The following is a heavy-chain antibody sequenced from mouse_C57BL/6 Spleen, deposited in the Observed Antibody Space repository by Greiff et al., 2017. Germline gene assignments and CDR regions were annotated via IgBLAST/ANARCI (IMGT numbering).Heavy chain of an antibody. CDR1: GFTFTDYY. V-gene: IGHV7-3*01. D-gene: IGHD2-1*01. CDR2: IRNKANGYTT. Sequence: VQLKESGGGLVQPGGSLSLSCAASGFTFTDYYMSWVRQPPGKALEWLGFIRNKANGYTTEYSASVKGRFHISRDNSQSILYLQMNALRADDSATYYCARLYGNYVWYFDVWGTGTTVTVSS. CDR3: ARLYGNYVWYFDV. J-gene: IGHJ1*03.